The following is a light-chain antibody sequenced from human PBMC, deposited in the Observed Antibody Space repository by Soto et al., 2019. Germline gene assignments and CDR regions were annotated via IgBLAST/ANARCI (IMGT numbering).Light chain of an antibody. J-gene: IGLJ2*01. CDR2: DNN. CDR3: ATWDGSLPGEV. Sequence: QSVLTQSPSVSAAPGQKVTISCSGSSSNIGNNYVSWYQQLPGTAPKLLIYDNNKRPSGIPDRFSGSKSGTSGTLEITGLQTGDEADYYRATWDGSLPGEVFGGGTKLTVL. CDR1: SSNIGNNY. V-gene: IGLV1-51*01.